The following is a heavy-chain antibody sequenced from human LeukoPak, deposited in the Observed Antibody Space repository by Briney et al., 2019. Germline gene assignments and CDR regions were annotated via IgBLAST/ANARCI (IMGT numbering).Heavy chain of an antibody. CDR3: ARGGLAGSSWSWFDP. CDR2: IKRGGST. CDR1: GGSFSDYF. J-gene: IGHJ5*02. D-gene: IGHD6-13*01. V-gene: IGHV4-34*01. Sequence: SETLSLTCGVYGGSFSDYFWTWIRQPPGKGLEWIGEIKRGGSTGYSPTLKSRVTMSLDTSKTQFSLRLTSVTAADTAVYFCARGGLAGSSWSWFDPWGQGTLVTVSS.